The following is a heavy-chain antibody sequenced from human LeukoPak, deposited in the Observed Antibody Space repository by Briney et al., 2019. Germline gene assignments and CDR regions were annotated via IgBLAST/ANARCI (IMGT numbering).Heavy chain of an antibody. CDR3: ARGPYCGGGTCFSLGAFDI. CDR2: ISGSGNTT. J-gene: IGHJ3*02. CDR1: GFTFSRYA. V-gene: IGHV3-23*01. D-gene: IGHD2-21*01. Sequence: GGSLRLSCAGSGFTFSRYAMSWVRQAPGKGLEWVSGISGSGNTTHHSDSVKGRFNISRDNSKSTLFLQMNSLSPEDTAVYYCARGPYCGGGTCFSLGAFDIWGQGTMVTVSS.